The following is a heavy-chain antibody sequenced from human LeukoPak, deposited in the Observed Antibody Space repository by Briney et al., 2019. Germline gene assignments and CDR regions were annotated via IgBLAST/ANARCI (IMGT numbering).Heavy chain of an antibody. CDR1: GFTLSRYE. J-gene: IGHJ4*02. Sequence: GGSLRLYCAASGFTLSRYEMNWVRPAPGKGLEWVSYISSSGSTIYYADSVKGRFTISRDNAKNSLYLQMNSLRAEDTAVYYCARITMVRGVMNYWGQGTLVTVSS. D-gene: IGHD3-10*01. CDR2: ISSSGSTI. V-gene: IGHV3-48*03. CDR3: ARITMVRGVMNY.